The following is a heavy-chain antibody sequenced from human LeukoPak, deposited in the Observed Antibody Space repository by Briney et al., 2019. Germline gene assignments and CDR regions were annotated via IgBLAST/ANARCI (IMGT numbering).Heavy chain of an antibody. CDR1: GRSFSGYY. J-gene: IGHJ4*02. V-gene: IGHV4-34*01. CDR2: INHSGST. D-gene: IGHD5-12*01. Sequence: PSETLSLTCAVYGRSFSGYYWSWIRQPPGKGLEWIGEINHSGSTNYNPSLKSRVTISVDTSKNQFSLKLSSVTAADTAVYYCARPVATGEQWGQGTLVTVSS. CDR3: ARPVATGEQ.